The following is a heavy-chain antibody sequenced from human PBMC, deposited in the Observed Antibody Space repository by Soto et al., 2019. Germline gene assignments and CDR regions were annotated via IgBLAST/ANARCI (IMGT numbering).Heavy chain of an antibody. Sequence: PGESLKISCKGSGYSFTSYWISWVRQMPGKGLEWMGRIDPSDSYTNYSPSFQGHVTISADKSISTAYLQWSSLKASDTAMYYCARGYCTNSVCYWLGYWGQGTLVTVSS. CDR2: IDPSDSYT. J-gene: IGHJ4*02. CDR1: GYSFTSYW. D-gene: IGHD2-8*01. V-gene: IGHV5-10-1*01. CDR3: ARGYCTNSVCYWLGY.